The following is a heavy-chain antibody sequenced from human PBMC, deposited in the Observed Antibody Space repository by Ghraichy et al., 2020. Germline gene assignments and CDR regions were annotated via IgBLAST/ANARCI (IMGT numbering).Heavy chain of an antibody. V-gene: IGHV4-61*08. CDR3: TGRTYSSLSQSSSQLT. CDR2: IYNSGST. CDR1: GASVNSGGYY. Sequence: SETLSLTCTVSGASVNSGGYYWTWIRQPPGKGLDWIGYIYNSGSTSYNPSLKSRVTISVDTSKNQFSLKLSSLTAADTAVYYCTGRTYSSLSQSSSQLTWGQGTLVTVSS. D-gene: IGHD6-6*01. J-gene: IGHJ4*02.